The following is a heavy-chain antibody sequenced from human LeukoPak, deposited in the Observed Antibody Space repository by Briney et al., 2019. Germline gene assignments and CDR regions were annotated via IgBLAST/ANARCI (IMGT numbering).Heavy chain of an antibody. J-gene: IGHJ4*02. CDR2: ISDDGSNK. CDR1: GFTFSSYA. Sequence: TGGSLILSCAASGFTFSSYAMHWVRQAPGKGLEWVAVISDDGSNKYYADSVKGRFTISRDNSKNTLYLQMNSLRAEDTAVYYCASGSTVDIVATIKGVLWDYWGQGTLVTVSS. V-gene: IGHV3-30*04. D-gene: IGHD5-12*01. CDR3: ASGSTVDIVATIKGVLWDY.